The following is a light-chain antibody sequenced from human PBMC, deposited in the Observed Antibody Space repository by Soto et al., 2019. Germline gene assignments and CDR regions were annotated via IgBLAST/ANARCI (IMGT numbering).Light chain of an antibody. V-gene: IGKV2-28*01. CDR3: LQALQSGFT. CDR2: LGS. CDR1: QSLLHLNEFNF. Sequence: DIVMTQSPLSLPVTPGEPATISCRHNQSLLHLNEFNFWDWNLQKQGQSPQLLIYLGSNRASGVPDRFSGSGSGTDFTLKISRVEAEVVGVYYLLQALQSGFTFCLGTRVDIK. J-gene: IGKJ3*01.